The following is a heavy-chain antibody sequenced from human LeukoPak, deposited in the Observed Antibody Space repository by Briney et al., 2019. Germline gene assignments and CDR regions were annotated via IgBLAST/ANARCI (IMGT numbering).Heavy chain of an antibody. CDR1: GYTLTELS. CDR3: ARVTSITIFGVVIQGAFDI. V-gene: IGHV1-24*01. D-gene: IGHD3-3*01. Sequence: ASVKVSCKVSGYTLTELSMHWVRQAPGKGLEWMGGFDPEDGETIYAQKFQGRVTITADKSTSTAYMALSSLRSEDTAVYYCARVTSITIFGVVIQGAFDIWGQGTMVTVSS. J-gene: IGHJ3*02. CDR2: FDPEDGET.